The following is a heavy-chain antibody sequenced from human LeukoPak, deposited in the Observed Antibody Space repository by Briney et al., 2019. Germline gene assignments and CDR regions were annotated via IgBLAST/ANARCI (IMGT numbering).Heavy chain of an antibody. V-gene: IGHV3-7*01. CDR1: GFSFSSYW. D-gene: IGHD3-22*01. CDR3: ARKDSSPRTFDY. J-gene: IGHJ4*02. CDR2: IKEDGSEK. Sequence: PGGSLRLSCAASGFSFSSYWMSWVRQAPGKGLEWVANIKEDGSEKNYVDSVKGRLTISRDNAKNSLYLQMNSLRAEDTAVYYCARKDSSPRTFDYWGQGTLVTVSS.